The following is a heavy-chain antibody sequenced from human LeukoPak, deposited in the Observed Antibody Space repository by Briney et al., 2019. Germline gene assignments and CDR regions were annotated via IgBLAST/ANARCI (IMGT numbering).Heavy chain of an antibody. CDR2: IYYSGST. CDR3: ARSVRQVVSTFDY. CDR1: GGSISSYY. J-gene: IGHJ4*02. V-gene: IGHV4-59*08. Sequence: KPSETLSLTCTVSGGSISSYYWSWIRQPPGKGLEWIGYIYYSGSTNYNPPLKSRVTISVDTSKNQFSLKLSSVTAADTAVYYCARSVRQVVSTFDYWGQGTLVTVSS. D-gene: IGHD3-22*01.